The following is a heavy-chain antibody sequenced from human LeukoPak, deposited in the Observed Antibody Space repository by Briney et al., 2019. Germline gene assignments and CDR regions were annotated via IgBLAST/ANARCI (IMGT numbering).Heavy chain of an antibody. D-gene: IGHD2-21*02. V-gene: IGHV4-59*08. Sequence: SGTLSLTCTVSGGSISSYYWSWIRQPPGKGLEWIGYIYYSGSTNYNPSLKSRVTISVDTSKNQFSLKLSSVTAADTAVYYCASLYCGGDCYSGYFQHWGQGTLVTVSS. CDR3: ASLYCGGDCYSGYFQH. CDR2: IYYSGST. J-gene: IGHJ1*01. CDR1: GGSISSYY.